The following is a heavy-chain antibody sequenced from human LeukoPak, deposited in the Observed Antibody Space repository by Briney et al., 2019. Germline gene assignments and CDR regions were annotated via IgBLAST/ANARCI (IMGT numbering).Heavy chain of an antibody. V-gene: IGHV3-23*01. D-gene: IGHD6-19*01. CDR1: GFTFRSHA. Sequence: PGGSLRLSCVGSGFTFRSHAMSWVRQAPEKGLEFVSGIYENGGTTYYADSVKGRFSISRDNSKNTLYLQMNSLRAEDTAVYYCARGRYSSGWYEEPKYYFDYWGQGTLVTVSS. J-gene: IGHJ4*02. CDR3: ARGRYSSGWYEEPKYYFDY. CDR2: IYENGGTT.